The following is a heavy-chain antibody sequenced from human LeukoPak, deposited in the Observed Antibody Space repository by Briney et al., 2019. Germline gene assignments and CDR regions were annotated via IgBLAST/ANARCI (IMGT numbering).Heavy chain of an antibody. D-gene: IGHD2-2*01. CDR2: ISSSSSTI. CDR3: ARARYCSSTSCYGRPFDY. Sequence: GGSLRLSCAASGFTFSSYSMNWVRQAPEKGLEWVSYISSSSSTIYYADSVEGRFTISRDNAKNSLYLQMNSLRAEDTAVYYCARARYCSSTSCYGRPFDYWGQGTLVTVSS. CDR1: GFTFSSYS. V-gene: IGHV3-48*01. J-gene: IGHJ4*02.